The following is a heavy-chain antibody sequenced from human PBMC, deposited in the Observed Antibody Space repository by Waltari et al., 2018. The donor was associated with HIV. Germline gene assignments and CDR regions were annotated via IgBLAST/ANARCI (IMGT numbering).Heavy chain of an antibody. Sequence: QVQLVQSGAEVKKPGASVKVSCKASGYTFTTYDINWVRQATGQGLEWMGWMNPNKGNTGDAQKFQGRVAMTRDTSISTAYLELDSLRSEDTAVYYCARSIRGGDVDYWGQGTLVTVSS. D-gene: IGHD3-10*01. CDR2: MNPNKGNT. CDR3: ARSIRGGDVDY. V-gene: IGHV1-8*01. CDR1: GYTFTTYD. J-gene: IGHJ4*02.